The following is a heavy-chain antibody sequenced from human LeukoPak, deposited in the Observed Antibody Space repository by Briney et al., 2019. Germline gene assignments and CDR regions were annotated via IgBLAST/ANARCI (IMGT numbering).Heavy chain of an antibody. J-gene: IGHJ5*02. CDR1: GFTFTNAW. CDR3: TTGPKGTAMNT. D-gene: IGHD5-18*01. V-gene: IGHV3-15*01. Sequence: PGGSLRLSCAASGFTFTNAWMTWVRQAPGKGLEWVGRIKSKADGGATGYAAPVKGRFTISRDDSKTTLHLQMNSLRTEDTAVYYCTTGPKGTAMNTWGQGTLVTVSS. CDR2: IKSKADGGAT.